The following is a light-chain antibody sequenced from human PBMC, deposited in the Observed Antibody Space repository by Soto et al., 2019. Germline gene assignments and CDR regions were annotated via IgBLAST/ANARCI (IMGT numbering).Light chain of an antibody. CDR1: QSVFYSSSNKNY. CDR3: QQYYSSPLT. V-gene: IGKV4-1*01. J-gene: IGKJ4*01. Sequence: DIVMTQSPDSLAVSLGEGAAINCKSSQSVFYSSSNKNYLACYQQKPGQPPKLLIYWASTRESGVPDRFSGSGSGADFTLTIGSLQAEDVAVYYCQQYYSSPLTFGGGTKVDIK. CDR2: WAS.